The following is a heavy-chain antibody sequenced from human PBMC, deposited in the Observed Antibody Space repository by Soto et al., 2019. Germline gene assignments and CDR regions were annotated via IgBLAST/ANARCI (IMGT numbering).Heavy chain of an antibody. CDR1: GGSISSGGYS. CDR3: ARVPLP. CDR2: IYHSGST. J-gene: IGHJ5*02. V-gene: IGHV4-30-2*01. Sequence: PSETLSLTCAVSGGSISSGGYSWSWIRQPPGKGLEWIGYIYHSGSTYYNPSLKSRVTISVDRSKNQFPLKLSSVTAADTAVYYCARVPLPWGQGTLDTVSS.